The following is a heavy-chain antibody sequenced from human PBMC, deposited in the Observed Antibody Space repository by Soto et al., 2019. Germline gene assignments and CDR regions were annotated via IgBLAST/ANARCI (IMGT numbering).Heavy chain of an antibody. J-gene: IGHJ4*02. CDR2: VFYRRST. CDR1: DASITTFY. V-gene: IGHV4-59*01. Sequence: PSETLSLTGTFSDASITTFYCSWIRQPPGKGLEWIGHVFYRRSTNYNPSLKSRVTISADTSKNEFSLKVSSVTAADTAVYYCARWDNVLLHFDSWGQGALVPFSS. D-gene: IGHD3-16*01. CDR3: ARWDNVLLHFDS.